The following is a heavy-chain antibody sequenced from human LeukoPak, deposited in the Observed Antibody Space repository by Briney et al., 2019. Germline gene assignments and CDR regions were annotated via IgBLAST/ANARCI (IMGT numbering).Heavy chain of an antibody. CDR3: ASQRQGAYYDSTGYPNDAFDI. V-gene: IGHV5-51*01. CDR1: GYRFTNYW. J-gene: IGHJ3*02. CDR2: IYPGDSVT. Sequence: GESLKISCKGSGYRFTNYWIGWVRQLPGKGLEWMGIIYPGDSVTRYSPSLQGQVTISADKSISTAYLQWSSLKASDTAIYYCASQRQGAYYDSTGYPNDAFDIWGQGTMVTVSS. D-gene: IGHD3-22*01.